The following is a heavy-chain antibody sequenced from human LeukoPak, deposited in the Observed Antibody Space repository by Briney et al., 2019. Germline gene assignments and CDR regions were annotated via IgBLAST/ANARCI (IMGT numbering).Heavy chain of an antibody. V-gene: IGHV4-34*01. D-gene: IGHD6-13*01. CDR3: ARDVVAAAGTWDY. Sequence: SETLSLTCAVYGGSFSDYSWTWIRQPPGKGLEWIGEINHSGSSTYNPSLESRVTISVDTSKNQFSLKLSSVSAADTAVYYCARDVVAAAGTWDYWGQGTLVTVSS. J-gene: IGHJ4*02. CDR1: GGSFSDYS. CDR2: INHSGSS.